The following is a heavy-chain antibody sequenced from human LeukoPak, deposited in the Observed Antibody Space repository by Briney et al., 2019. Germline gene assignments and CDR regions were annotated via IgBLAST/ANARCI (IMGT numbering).Heavy chain of an antibody. D-gene: IGHD3-10*02. J-gene: IGHJ5*02. V-gene: IGHV4-39*07. CDR1: SGSISSKKYY. CDR3: ARKARAETMFSRFDP. CDR2: VFYSGTT. Sequence: KPSETLSLTCNVSSGSISSKKYYWGWIRQPPGKALEWVGSVFYSGTTYYNPSLKSRVIISLDTPKNQFSLNLSSVTAADTAVYYCARKARAETMFSRFDPWGQGTLVTVSS.